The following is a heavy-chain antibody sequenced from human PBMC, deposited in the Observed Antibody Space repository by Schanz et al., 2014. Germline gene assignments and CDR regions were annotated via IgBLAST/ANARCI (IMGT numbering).Heavy chain of an antibody. CDR2: VWHDGINR. Sequence: QVQLVESGGGVVQPGRSLRLSCAASGLTFSSYGMHWVRQAPGRGLEWVAVVWHDGINRYYADSVKGRFTISRDNSKNTLYLEMNSLRAEDTAVYYCARLDSSSWYPRYWGQGTLVTVSS. V-gene: IGHV3-33*01. J-gene: IGHJ4*02. CDR1: GLTFSSYG. CDR3: ARLDSSSWYPRY. D-gene: IGHD6-13*01.